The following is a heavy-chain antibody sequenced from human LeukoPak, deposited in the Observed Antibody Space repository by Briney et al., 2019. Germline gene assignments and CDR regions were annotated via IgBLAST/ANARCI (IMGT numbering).Heavy chain of an antibody. CDR1: GGSFSGYY. J-gene: IGHJ4*02. V-gene: IGHV4-34*01. CDR3: ARVTRRRTTGEIFDPYLDY. D-gene: IGHD3-10*01. CDR2: ISSGGNT. Sequence: PWETLSLTCAVSGGSFSGYYWTWIRQSPGKGLEWIGEISSGGNTNENPSLKSRVTIAVDTSKSQFSLNLRSVTAADTALYYCARVTRRRTTGEIFDPYLDYWGQGTLVTVSS.